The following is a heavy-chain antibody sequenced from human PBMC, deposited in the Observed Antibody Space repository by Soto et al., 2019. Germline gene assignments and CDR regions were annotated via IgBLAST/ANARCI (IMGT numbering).Heavy chain of an antibody. Sequence: PSETLSLTCTVSGGSISSSSYYWGWIRQPPGKGLEWIGSIYYSGSTYYNPSLKSRVTISVDTSKNQFSLKLSSVTAADTAVYYCARQYDFWGGYYTDYYYYYMDVWGKGTTVTVSS. CDR1: GGSISSSSYY. D-gene: IGHD3-3*01. CDR2: IYYSGST. J-gene: IGHJ6*03. V-gene: IGHV4-39*01. CDR3: ARQYDFWGGYYTDYYYYYMDV.